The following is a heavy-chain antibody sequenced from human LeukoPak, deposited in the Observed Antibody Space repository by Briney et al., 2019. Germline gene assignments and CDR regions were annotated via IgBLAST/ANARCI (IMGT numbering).Heavy chain of an antibody. CDR2: IRSDSSNI. J-gene: IGHJ6*02. D-gene: IGHD1-26*01. CDR3: AKAVALSVGRYYGMDV. V-gene: IGHV3-21*01. CDR1: GFTFSSDS. Sequence: GGSLRLSCAASGFTFSSDSMNWVRQAPGKGLEWVSSIRSDSSNIYYADSVKGRFTISRDNAKNSLYLQMNSLRAEDTAVYYCAKAVALSVGRYYGMDVWGQGTTVTVSS.